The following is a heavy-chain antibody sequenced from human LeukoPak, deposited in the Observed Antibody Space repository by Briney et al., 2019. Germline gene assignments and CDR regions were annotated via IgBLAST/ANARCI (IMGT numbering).Heavy chain of an antibody. CDR2: INHSGST. V-gene: IGHV4-34*01. J-gene: IGHJ4*02. Sequence: SETLSLTCAVYGGSFSGYYWSWIRQPPGKGLEWIGEINHSGSTNYNPSLKSRVTISVDTSKNQFSLKLSSVTAADTAVYYCARDDKGAPLDYWGQGTLVTVSS. CDR1: GGSFSGYY. CDR3: ARDDKGAPLDY. D-gene: IGHD1-26*01.